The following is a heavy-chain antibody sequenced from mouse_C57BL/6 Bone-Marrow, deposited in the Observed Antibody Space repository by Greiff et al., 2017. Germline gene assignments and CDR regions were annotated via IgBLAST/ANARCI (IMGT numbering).Heavy chain of an antibody. CDR3: SSFDGNYFDF. J-gene: IGHJ2*01. CDR2: IAPEIGDT. CDR1: GFNIKDDY. Sequence: VQLQQSGAELVRPGASVKLSCTASGFNIKDDYIHWVKQRPEQGLEWIGWIAPEIGDTEYASKFQGKATITSDTSSNTAYLQLSRLTSEDTAVYYCSSFDGNYFDFWGQGTPLTVAS. V-gene: IGHV14-4*01. D-gene: IGHD2-3*01.